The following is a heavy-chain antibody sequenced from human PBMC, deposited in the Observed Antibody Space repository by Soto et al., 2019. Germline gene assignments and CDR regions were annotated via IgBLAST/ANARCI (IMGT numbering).Heavy chain of an antibody. J-gene: IGHJ4*02. CDR2: IGDTGAST. CDR3: AGYGVNAPFKF. Sequence: GGSLRLSCAASGFTFASYTMNWVRQPPGEGLEWVSSIGDTGASTCHAASVRGRFSISRDNSKNTLYLQMKSLRVEDTAVYYCAGYGVNAPFKFWGQGTLVTVSS. CDR1: GFTFASYT. D-gene: IGHD3-10*01. V-gene: IGHV3-23*01.